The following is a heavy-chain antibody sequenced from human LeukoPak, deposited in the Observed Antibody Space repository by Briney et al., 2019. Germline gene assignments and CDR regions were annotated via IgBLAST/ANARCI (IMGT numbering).Heavy chain of an antibody. CDR1: GLTFSGSA. CDR2: ISGSGNST. Sequence: GGSLRLSCAASGLTFSGSAMSWVRQAPGKGLEWVSLISGSGNSTYYADSVKGRFTISRDNSKNTLSLQMNSLRAEDTAVYFCANRGVSYFYMDVWGKGTTVTVSS. V-gene: IGHV3-23*01. J-gene: IGHJ6*03. D-gene: IGHD3-16*01. CDR3: ANRGVSYFYMDV.